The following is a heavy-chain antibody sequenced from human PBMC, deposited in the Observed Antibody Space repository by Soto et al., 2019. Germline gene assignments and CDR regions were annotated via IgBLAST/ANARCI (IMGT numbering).Heavy chain of an antibody. V-gene: IGHV2-5*02. CDR2: IYWDDDK. CDR1: GFSLETSGMG. CDR3: AHSLDHYDNSGHYTCWYFDL. D-gene: IGHD3-22*01. Sequence: QITLKGSGPTLVKPTQTLTLTCTFSGFSLETSGMGMSWIRQPPGKALEWLALIYWDDDKRYSPSLKNRLTINKDTSKYQVVLTLTNVEAVDTATYYCAHSLDHYDNSGHYTCWYFDLWGRGTLVTVSS. J-gene: IGHJ2*01.